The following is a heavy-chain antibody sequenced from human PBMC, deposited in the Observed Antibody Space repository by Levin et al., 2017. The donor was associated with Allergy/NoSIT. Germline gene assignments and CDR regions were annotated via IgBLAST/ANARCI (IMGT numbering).Heavy chain of an antibody. CDR1: GYSFTNYW. D-gene: IGHD4-23*01. Sequence: GGSLRLSCKASGYSFTNYWITWVRQMPGKGLEWMGRIDPSDSYTDYSPSFQGHVTISADKSISTAYLQLSRLKASDTSMYYCARHYGGNSFRFRAFDIWGQGTMVTVSS. V-gene: IGHV5-10-1*01. CDR3: ARHYGGNSFRFRAFDI. CDR2: IDPSDSYT. J-gene: IGHJ3*02.